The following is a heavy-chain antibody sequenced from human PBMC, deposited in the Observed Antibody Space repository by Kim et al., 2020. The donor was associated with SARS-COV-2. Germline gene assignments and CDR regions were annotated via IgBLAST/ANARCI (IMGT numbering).Heavy chain of an antibody. CDR3: AKDKLTMIVVV. CDR2: T. V-gene: IGHV3-23*01. D-gene: IGHD3-22*01. Sequence: TYYTDSVQGRFTISRDNSKNTLYLQMNSLRAEDTAVYYCAKDKLTMIVVVWGQGTLVTVSS. J-gene: IGHJ4*02.